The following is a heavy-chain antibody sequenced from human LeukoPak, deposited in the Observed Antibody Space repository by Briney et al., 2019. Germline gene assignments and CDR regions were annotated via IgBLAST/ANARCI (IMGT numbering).Heavy chain of an antibody. CDR3: ARDPSVIAVAGPVDY. D-gene: IGHD6-19*01. CDR2: ISSSSSYI. CDR1: GFTFSSYG. Sequence: PGRSLRLSCAASGFTFSSYGMHWVRQAPGKGLEWVSSISSSSSYIYYADSVKGRFTISRDNAKNSLYLQMNSLRAEDTAVYYCARDPSVIAVAGPVDYWGQGTLVTVSS. J-gene: IGHJ4*02. V-gene: IGHV3-21*01.